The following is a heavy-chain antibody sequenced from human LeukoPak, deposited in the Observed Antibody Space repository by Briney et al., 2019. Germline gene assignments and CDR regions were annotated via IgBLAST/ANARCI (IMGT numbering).Heavy chain of an antibody. CDR3: ARQGELLSPIDS. CDR1: GGSISSSSYY. V-gene: IGHV4-39*01. D-gene: IGHD1-26*01. Sequence: PSGTLSLTCTVSGGSISSSSYYWGWIRQPPGKGLEWIGSIYYSGSTFYNPSLKSRVTISVDTSKNQFSLKLSSVTAADTAVYYCARQGELLSPIDSWGQGTLVTVSS. J-gene: IGHJ4*02. CDR2: IYYSGST.